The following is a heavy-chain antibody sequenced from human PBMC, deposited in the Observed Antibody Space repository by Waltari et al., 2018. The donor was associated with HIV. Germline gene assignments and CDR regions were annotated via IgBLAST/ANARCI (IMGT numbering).Heavy chain of an antibody. V-gene: IGHV1-69*13. D-gene: IGHD6-6*01. CDR3: ARGRYSSSSTGYYGMDV. CDR2: IIPICGTA. Sequence: QVQLVQSGAEVKKPGSSVKVSCKASGVTFSSYAISWVRQAPGQGLEWMGGIIPICGTANYAQKFQGRVTITADESTSTAYMELSSLRSEDTAVYYCARGRYSSSSTGYYGMDVWGQGTTVTVSS. J-gene: IGHJ6*02. CDR1: GVTFSSYA.